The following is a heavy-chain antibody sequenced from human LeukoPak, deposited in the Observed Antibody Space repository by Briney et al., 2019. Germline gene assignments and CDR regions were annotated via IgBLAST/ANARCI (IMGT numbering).Heavy chain of an antibody. Sequence: GGSLRLSCAASGFTFSSYVMSWVRQAPGKGLEWVSAISGGGGRTYYADSVKGRFTISRDNSKNTLYLQMNSLRAEDAAVYYCAREAGYCSSTSCYVYYYGMDVWGQGTTVTVSS. D-gene: IGHD2-2*01. V-gene: IGHV3-23*01. J-gene: IGHJ6*02. CDR1: GFTFSSYV. CDR2: ISGGGGRT. CDR3: AREAGYCSSTSCYVYYYGMDV.